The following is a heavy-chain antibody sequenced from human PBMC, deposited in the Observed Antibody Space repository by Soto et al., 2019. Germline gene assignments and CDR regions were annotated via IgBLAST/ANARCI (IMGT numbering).Heavy chain of an antibody. Sequence: QMQLVESGGGVVQPGRSLRLSCAASGFTFSNYGMHWVRQAAGKGLEWVAIIWDDGSNKYYADSVKGRFTISRDNSKNTVYLQMNSLRAEDTAMYFCAAGEPLNYRGQGTLVTVSS. J-gene: IGHJ4*02. CDR1: GFTFSNYG. D-gene: IGHD3-10*01. V-gene: IGHV3-33*01. CDR3: AAGEPLNY. CDR2: IWDDGSNK.